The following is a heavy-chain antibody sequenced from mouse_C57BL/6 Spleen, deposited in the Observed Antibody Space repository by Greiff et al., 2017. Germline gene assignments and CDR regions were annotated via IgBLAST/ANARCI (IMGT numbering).Heavy chain of an antibody. D-gene: IGHD1-1*01. Sequence: VQLQQSGAELVRPGTSVKVSCKASGYAFNNYLIEWAKQRPGQGHEWIGVINPGSGGTNYNEKFKGKATLTADKSSSTAYMQLSSLTSEDAAVYFCATTVVARGYWGQGTTLTVSS. V-gene: IGHV1-54*01. CDR1: GYAFNNYL. CDR2: INPGSGGT. J-gene: IGHJ2*01. CDR3: ATTVVARGY.